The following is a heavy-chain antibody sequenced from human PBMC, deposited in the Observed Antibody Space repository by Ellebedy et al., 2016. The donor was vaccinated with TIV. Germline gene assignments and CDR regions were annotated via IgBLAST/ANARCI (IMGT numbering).Heavy chain of an antibody. V-gene: IGHV3-48*04. J-gene: IGHJ6*02. D-gene: IGHD3-10*01. CDR1: GFAFSSYA. CDR3: AREIFLWSLGNYYYGMDV. Sequence: GGSLRLXCAASGFAFSSYAMHWVRQAPGKGLAWVSYIGSSSTTIYYADSVKGRFTVSRDNAKNSLYQQLNSLSAEDTAVYYCAREIFLWSLGNYYYGMDVWGHGTTVTVSS. CDR2: IGSSSTTI.